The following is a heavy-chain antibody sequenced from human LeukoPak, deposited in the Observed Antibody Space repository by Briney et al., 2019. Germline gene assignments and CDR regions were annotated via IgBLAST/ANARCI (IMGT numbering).Heavy chain of an antibody. Sequence: PSETLSLTCAVYGGSFSGYYWSWIRQPPGKGLEWIGEINHSGSTNYNPSLKSRVTISVDASKNQFSLKLSSVTAADTAVYYCARHAGSYGIFDYWGQGTLVTVSS. CDR3: ARHAGSYGIFDY. V-gene: IGHV4-34*01. D-gene: IGHD3-10*01. CDR1: GGSFSGYY. J-gene: IGHJ4*02. CDR2: INHSGST.